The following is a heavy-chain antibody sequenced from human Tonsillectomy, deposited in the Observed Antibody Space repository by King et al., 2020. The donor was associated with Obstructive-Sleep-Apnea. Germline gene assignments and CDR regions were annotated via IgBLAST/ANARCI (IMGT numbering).Heavy chain of an antibody. D-gene: IGHD6-13*01. Sequence: QLQESGPGLVKPSETLSLTCTVSGGFISSYYWRWIRQPPGQGLDWIGYIYYSGRNNYNPSLKSRVTISVDTSKNQFSLQLSSVTAADTAVYYCARQVAAAGNFDYWGQGTLVTVSS. CDR3: ARQVAAAGNFDY. V-gene: IGHV4-59*08. CDR1: GGFISSYY. CDR2: IYYSGRN. J-gene: IGHJ4*02.